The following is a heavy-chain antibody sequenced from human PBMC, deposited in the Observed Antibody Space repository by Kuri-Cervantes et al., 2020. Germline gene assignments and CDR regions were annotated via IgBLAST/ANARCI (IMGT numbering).Heavy chain of an antibody. J-gene: IGHJ3*02. Sequence: ESLEIHCTVSGGSISSYYWSWIRQPAGKGLAWVGRIYTSGSTNYNPSLMRRVTMSVDTSKNQFSLKLSSVTAADTAVYYCASITPPIPMDDAFDIWGQGTMVTVSS. CDR1: GGSISSYY. CDR2: IYTSGST. D-gene: IGHD3-10*01. CDR3: ASITPPIPMDDAFDI. V-gene: IGHV4-4*07.